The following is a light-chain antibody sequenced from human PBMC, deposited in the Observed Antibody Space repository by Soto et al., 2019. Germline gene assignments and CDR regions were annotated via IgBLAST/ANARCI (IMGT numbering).Light chain of an antibody. Sequence: EIVLTQSLVTLSLSPGERATLSCLASQSVRTYLAWYQVKPGQAPRPLIYDASSRASGVPARFSGSGSGTDFTLTISSLEPEDFAVYYCQQRNMWPPITFGQGTRLEIK. V-gene: IGKV3-11*01. CDR2: DAS. J-gene: IGKJ5*01. CDR3: QQRNMWPPIT. CDR1: QSVRTY.